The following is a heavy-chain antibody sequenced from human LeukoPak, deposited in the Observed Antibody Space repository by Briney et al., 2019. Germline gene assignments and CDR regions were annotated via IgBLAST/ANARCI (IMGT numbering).Heavy chain of an antibody. J-gene: IGHJ6*02. V-gene: IGHV2-70*01. CDR2: IDWDDDK. CDR1: GFSLSTSGMC. Sequence: SGPALVKPTQTLTLTCTFSGFSLSTSGMCVSWIRQPPGKALEWLALIDWDDDKYYSTSLKTRLTISKDTSKNQVALTMTNMGPVDTATYYCARMADYYYGMDVWGQGTTVTVSS. CDR3: ARMADYYYGMDV.